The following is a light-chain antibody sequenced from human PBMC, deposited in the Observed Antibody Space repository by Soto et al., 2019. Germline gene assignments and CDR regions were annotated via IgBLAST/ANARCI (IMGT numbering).Light chain of an antibody. J-gene: IGKJ1*01. CDR1: QSISNY. V-gene: IGKV1-39*01. CDR3: QHYGGMWT. Sequence: DIKLTKSQSSLSASVGHKVTLTCRASQSISNYLNWYQQKPGKAPKVLIYDASSLESGVPSMFSGSGSGTEFILTISSLQPDDFATYCCQHYGGMWTFGQGTKV. CDR2: DAS.